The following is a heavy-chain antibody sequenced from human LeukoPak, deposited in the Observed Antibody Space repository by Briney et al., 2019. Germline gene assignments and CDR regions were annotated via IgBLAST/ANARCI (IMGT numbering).Heavy chain of an antibody. CDR3: AKGMTTVIIYYHGMDV. Sequence: GGSLRLSCAASGFTFSSCAMSWVRQPPAKGLEWVSLISGSGDSRYYADSLKGRFTISRDNAKNTLWLQMNSLRAEDPAVYYCAKGMTTVIIYYHGMDVWGQGTTVTVFS. CDR1: GFTFSSCA. V-gene: IGHV3-23*01. CDR2: ISGSGDSR. J-gene: IGHJ6*01. D-gene: IGHD4-17*01.